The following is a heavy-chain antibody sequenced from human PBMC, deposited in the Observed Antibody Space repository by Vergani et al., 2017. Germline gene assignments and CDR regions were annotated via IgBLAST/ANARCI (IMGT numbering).Heavy chain of an antibody. CDR3: ARGYYGRGDN. CDR1: GDSITSSTYC. D-gene: IGHD3-16*01. CDR2: IYTTGST. V-gene: IGHV4-61*02. J-gene: IGHJ4*02. Sequence: QVQLQESGPGLVKPSQTLSLICSVSGDSITSSTYCWSWTRQPAGKGLEYIGRIYTTGSTNYNPSLKSRVTISVDTSKNQFSLNLSSVTAADTAMYYCARGYYGRGDNWGQGTLVTVSS.